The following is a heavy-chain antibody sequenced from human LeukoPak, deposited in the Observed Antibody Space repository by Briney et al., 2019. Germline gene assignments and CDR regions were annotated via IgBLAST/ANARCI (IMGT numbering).Heavy chain of an antibody. Sequence: SETLSLTCAVYGGSFSGYYWSWIRQPPGKGLEWIGEINHSGSTNYNPSLKSRVTISVDTSKNQFSLKLSSVTAADTAVYYCARGADNIGYYYYGMDVGGQGTTVTVSS. D-gene: IGHD1-1*01. V-gene: IGHV4-34*01. CDR1: GGSFSGYY. CDR3: ARGADNIGYYYYGMDV. J-gene: IGHJ6*02. CDR2: INHSGST.